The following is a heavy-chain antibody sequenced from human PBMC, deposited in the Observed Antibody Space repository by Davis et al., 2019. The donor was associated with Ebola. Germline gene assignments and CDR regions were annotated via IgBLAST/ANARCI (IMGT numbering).Heavy chain of an antibody. D-gene: IGHD3-9*01. CDR3: ARAPNYDVLTGTSSYYFDY. CDR2: ISGFNTNT. CDR1: GYTFTSYG. Sequence: ASVKVSCKSSGYTFTSYGLVWVRQAPRLGLEWMGWISGFNTNTNFAQKFQGRVTVSKDTSTNTAYMDLRSLTSDDTAIYYCARAPNYDVLTGTSSYYFDYWGRGTLVTVSS. J-gene: IGHJ4*02. V-gene: IGHV1-18*04.